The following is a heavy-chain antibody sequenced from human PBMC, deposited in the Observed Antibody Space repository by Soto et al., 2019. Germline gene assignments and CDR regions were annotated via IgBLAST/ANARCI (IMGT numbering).Heavy chain of an antibody. D-gene: IGHD3-3*01. J-gene: IGHJ6*02. Sequence: ASVKVSCKASGYTFTIYGISWVRQAPGQGLEWMGWISAYNGNTNYAQKLQGRVTMTTDTSTSTAYMELRSLRSDDTAVYYCARVMWNGVVILGYYYYGMDVWGQGTTVTVSS. CDR3: ARVMWNGVVILGYYYYGMDV. V-gene: IGHV1-18*01. CDR2: ISAYNGNT. CDR1: GYTFTIYG.